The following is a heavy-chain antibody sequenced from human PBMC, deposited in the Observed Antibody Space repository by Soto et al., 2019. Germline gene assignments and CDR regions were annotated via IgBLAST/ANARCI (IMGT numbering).Heavy chain of an antibody. CDR3: AKDRINGWDGIYYYGMDV. CDR2: ISYDGSNK. CDR1: GFTFSSYG. D-gene: IGHD6-19*01. Sequence: QVQLVESGGGVVQPGRSLRLSCAASGFTFSSYGMHWVRQAPGKGLEWVAVISYDGSNKYFADSVKGLFTISRDNSKNTLHLQRNSLRAEDTAVFYCAKDRINGWDGIYYYGMDVWCHGTTVTVSS. V-gene: IGHV3-30*18. J-gene: IGHJ6*02.